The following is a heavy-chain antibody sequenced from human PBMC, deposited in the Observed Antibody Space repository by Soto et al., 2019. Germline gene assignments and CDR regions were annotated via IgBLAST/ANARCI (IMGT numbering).Heavy chain of an antibody. Sequence: QVTVKESGPVLVRPPETLTLTCSVSGLSLTNTSVGVGWIRQTPGKALEWLAHISSDDAKAYNTSLENRLTISTDTSNNTAILRMTNMAPVDTATYFCALSHTLFHEYYWSAPWGPGILVTVSS. CDR1: GLSLTNTSVG. J-gene: IGHJ5*02. CDR2: ISSDDAK. V-gene: IGHV2-26*01. CDR3: ALSHTLFHEYYWSAP.